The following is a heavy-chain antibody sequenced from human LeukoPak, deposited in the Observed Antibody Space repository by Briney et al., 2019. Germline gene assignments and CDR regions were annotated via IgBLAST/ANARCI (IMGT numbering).Heavy chain of an antibody. CDR2: ISSSSSSYI. CDR3: ARDTRGCSGGSCYYYYGMDV. D-gene: IGHD2-15*01. CDR1: GFTFSSYS. Sequence: PGGSLRLSCAASGFTFSSYSMNWVRQAPGKGLEWVSSISSSSSSYIYYADSVKGRFTISRDNAKNSLYLQMNSLRAEDTAVYYCARDTRGCSGGSCYYYYGMDVWGQGTTVTVSS. J-gene: IGHJ6*02. V-gene: IGHV3-21*01.